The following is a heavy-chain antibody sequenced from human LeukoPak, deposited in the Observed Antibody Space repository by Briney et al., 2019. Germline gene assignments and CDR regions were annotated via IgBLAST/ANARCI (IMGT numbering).Heavy chain of an antibody. CDR3: AKDIGSGIRGMDV. V-gene: IGHV3-9*01. J-gene: IGHJ6*02. CDR1: GFTFDDYA. Sequence: PGRSLRLSCAASGFTFDDYAMHWVRQAPGKGLEWVSGISWNSGSIGYADSVKGRFTISRDNAKNSLYLQMNSLRAEDTALYYCAKDIGSGIRGMDVCGQGTTVTVSS. D-gene: IGHD3-3*02. CDR2: ISWNSGSI.